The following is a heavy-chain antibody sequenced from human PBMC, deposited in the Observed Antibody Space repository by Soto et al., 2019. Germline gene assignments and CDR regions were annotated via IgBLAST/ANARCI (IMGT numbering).Heavy chain of an antibody. CDR3: ARVPVGAYGKFDP. D-gene: IGHD2-8*02. CDR1: GFALSSHW. Sequence: EVQLVESGGGLVQAGGSLRLSCAASGFALSSHWMHWVRRVPGKGLVWVSRINPDGSRIDYADSVRGRFTISRDNAKNTLFLQMNNLRAEDTALYHCARVPVGAYGKFDPWGQGTLVTVSS. V-gene: IGHV3-74*01. CDR2: INPDGSRI. J-gene: IGHJ5*02.